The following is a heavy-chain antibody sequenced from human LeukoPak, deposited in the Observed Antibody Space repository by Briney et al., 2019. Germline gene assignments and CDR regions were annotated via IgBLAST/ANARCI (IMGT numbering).Heavy chain of an antibody. V-gene: IGHV3-21*01. CDR2: ISSSSSYI. Sequence: GGSLRLSCAASGFTFSSYSMNWVRQAPGKGLGWVSSISSSSSYIYYADSVKGRFTISRDNAKNSLYLQMNSLRAEDTAVYYCARFGPAAAAGIRNPYYMDVWGKGTTVTVSS. J-gene: IGHJ6*03. CDR1: GFTFSSYS. D-gene: IGHD6-13*01. CDR3: ARFGPAAAAGIRNPYYMDV.